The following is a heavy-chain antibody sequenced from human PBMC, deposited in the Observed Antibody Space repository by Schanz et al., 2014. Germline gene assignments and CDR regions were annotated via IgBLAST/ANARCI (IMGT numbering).Heavy chain of an antibody. J-gene: IGHJ4*02. CDR3: ARDNRYYLFDY. V-gene: IGHV3-64*01. CDR1: GFTFSTST. D-gene: IGHD3-16*02. Sequence: EVQLVESGGGWVQPGGSLRLSCAASGFTFSTSTMHWVRQAPGKGLEYVSSISSKGDMTFYGNSVKGRFTISRDNSKNTLYRQLGSLSAEDTAVYCCARDNRYYLFDYWGQGALVTVSS. CDR2: ISSKGDMT.